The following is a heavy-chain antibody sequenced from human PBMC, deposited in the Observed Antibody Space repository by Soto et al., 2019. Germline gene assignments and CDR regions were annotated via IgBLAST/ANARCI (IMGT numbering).Heavy chain of an antibody. V-gene: IGHV1-8*01. CDR3: ARGTYCSSTSCYPWYFDL. Sequence: QVQLVQSGAEVKKPGASVKVSCKASGYTFTSYDINWVRQATGQGLEWMGWMNPDSGNTGYAQKFQGRVTMTRNTSISTAYMELSSLRSEDTAVYYCARGTYCSSTSCYPWYFDLWGRGTLVTVSS. CDR1: GYTFTSYD. CDR2: MNPDSGNT. D-gene: IGHD2-2*01. J-gene: IGHJ2*01.